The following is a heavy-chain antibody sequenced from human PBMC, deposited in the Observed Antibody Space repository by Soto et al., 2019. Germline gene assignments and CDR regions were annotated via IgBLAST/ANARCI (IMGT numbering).Heavy chain of an antibody. CDR2: ISSSSSYT. CDR1: GFTFSDYY. Sequence: QVQLVESGGGLVKPGGSLRLSCAASGFTFSDYYMSRIRQAPGKGLEWVSYISSSSSYTNYADSVKGRFTISRDNAKNSLYLQMNSLRAEDTAVYYCARGGDYGRGDWFDPWGQGTLVTVSS. V-gene: IGHV3-11*06. CDR3: ARGGDYGRGDWFDP. D-gene: IGHD4-17*01. J-gene: IGHJ5*02.